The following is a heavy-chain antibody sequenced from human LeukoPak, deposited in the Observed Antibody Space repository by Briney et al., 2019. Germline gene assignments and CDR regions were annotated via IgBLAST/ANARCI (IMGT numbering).Heavy chain of an antibody. J-gene: IGHJ4*02. V-gene: IGHV4-59*08. CDR3: ARSRSSGYDYRFDS. Sequence: SEPLSLTCTVSGGSISSYYWSWIRQPPGKGLEWIGYIYYTGSTNYNPSLKSRVTISVDTSKNQFSLKLTSVTAADTALYYCARSRSSGYDYRFDSWGQGTLVTVSS. CDR1: GGSISSYY. D-gene: IGHD3-22*01. CDR2: IYYTGST.